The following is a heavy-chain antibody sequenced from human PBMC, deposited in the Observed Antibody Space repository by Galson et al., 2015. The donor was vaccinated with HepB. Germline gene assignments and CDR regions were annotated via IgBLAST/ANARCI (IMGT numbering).Heavy chain of an antibody. J-gene: IGHJ5*02. CDR2: IRYDGNYK. CDR1: GFTFSSFG. V-gene: IGHV3-30*02. Sequence: LRLSCAASGFTFSSFGMHWVRQAPGKGLEWVAFIRYDGNYKNYADSVKGRFTISRDKTKNTLYLQMNSLSSEDTAVYYCAKDTDLPIGGTYHHWGQGTRVIVSS. D-gene: IGHD1-26*01. CDR3: AKDTDLPIGGTYHH.